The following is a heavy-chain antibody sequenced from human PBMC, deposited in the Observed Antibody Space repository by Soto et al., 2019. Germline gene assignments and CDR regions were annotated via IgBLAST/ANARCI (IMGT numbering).Heavy chain of an antibody. D-gene: IGHD5-18*01. V-gene: IGHV4-30-4*01. CDR3: ARDLVQLWFRGYYYGMDV. CDR2: IYYSGST. Sequence: QVQLQESGPGLVKPSQTLSLTCTVSGGSISSGDYYWSWIRQPPGKGLEWIGYIYYSGSTYYNPSLKRRVTISVDTSKNQFSLKLSSVTAADTAVYYCARDLVQLWFRGYYYGMDVWGQGTTVTVSS. J-gene: IGHJ6*02. CDR1: GGSISSGDYY.